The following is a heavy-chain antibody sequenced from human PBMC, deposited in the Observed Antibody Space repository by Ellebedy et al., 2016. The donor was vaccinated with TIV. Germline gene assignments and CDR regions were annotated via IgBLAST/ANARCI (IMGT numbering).Heavy chain of an antibody. V-gene: IGHV1-18*04. J-gene: IGHJ4*02. D-gene: IGHD3-22*01. CDR1: GYTFTSFG. CDR3: ARAPDYYVSSGYYYVY. Sequence: ASVKVSXXTSGYTFTSFGITWVRQAPGQGLEWMGWISADNCNTNYAQKLQGRVTMTTDTSTSTAYMELRSLRSDDTAVYFCARAPDYYVSSGYYYVYWGQGTLVTVSS. CDR2: ISADNCNT.